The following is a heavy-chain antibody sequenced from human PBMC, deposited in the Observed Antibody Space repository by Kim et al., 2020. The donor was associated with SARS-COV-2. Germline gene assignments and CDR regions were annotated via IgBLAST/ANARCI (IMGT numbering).Heavy chain of an antibody. J-gene: IGHJ4*02. CDR3: ARGGVYCGGDCYSGFDY. D-gene: IGHD2-21*02. Sequence: GGSLRLSCAASGFTFSSYSMNWVRQAPGKGLEWVSYISSSSSTIYYADSVKGRFTISRDNAKNSLYLQMNSLRAEDTAVYYCARGGVYCGGDCYSGFDYWGQGTLVTVSS. CDR1: GFTFSSYS. CDR2: ISSSSSTI. V-gene: IGHV3-48*04.